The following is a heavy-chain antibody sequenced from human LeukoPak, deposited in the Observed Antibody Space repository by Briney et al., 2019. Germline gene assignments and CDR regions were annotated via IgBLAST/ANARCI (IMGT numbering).Heavy chain of an antibody. Sequence: PSETLSLTCTVSGGSISSYYWSWIRQPPGKGLEWTGYIYYSGSTNYNPSLKSRVTISVDTSKNQFSLKLSSVTAADTAVYYCAREVNGLDYWGQGTLVTVSS. CDR2: IYYSGST. CDR1: GGSISSYY. CDR3: AREVNGLDY. J-gene: IGHJ4*02. V-gene: IGHV4-59*01.